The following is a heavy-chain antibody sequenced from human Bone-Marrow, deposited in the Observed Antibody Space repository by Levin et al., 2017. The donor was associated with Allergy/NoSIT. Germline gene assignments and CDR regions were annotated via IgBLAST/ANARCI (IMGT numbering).Heavy chain of an antibody. CDR2: IWPDGSDK. J-gene: IGHJ2*01. CDR3: VRLKGTVSTFDL. CDR1: GFTFSTCF. V-gene: IGHV3-7*01. D-gene: IGHD2/OR15-2a*01. Sequence: HPGGSLRLSCAASGFTFSTCFLSWVRQAPGKGLEWVATIWPDGSDKKYVDSVRGRFSISRDNAENSLFLQMNSLRVEDTAEYYCVRLKGTVSTFDLWGRGTLVTVSS.